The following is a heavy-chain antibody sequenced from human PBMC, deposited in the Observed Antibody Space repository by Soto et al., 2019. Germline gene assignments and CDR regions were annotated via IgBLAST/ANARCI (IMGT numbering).Heavy chain of an antibody. D-gene: IGHD3-3*01. Sequence: ASVYVSCKASGYTFTSYGISWVRQSPGQGLEWMGWISAYNGNTNYAQKLQGRVTMTTDTSTSTAYMELRSLRSDDTAVYYCARGIFGVVILANPDAFDIWGQGTMVTVSS. J-gene: IGHJ3*02. CDR3: ARGIFGVVILANPDAFDI. V-gene: IGHV1-18*01. CDR1: GYTFTSYG. CDR2: ISAYNGNT.